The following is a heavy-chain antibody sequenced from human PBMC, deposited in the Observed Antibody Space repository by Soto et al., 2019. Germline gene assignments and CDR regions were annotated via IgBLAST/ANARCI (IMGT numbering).Heavy chain of an antibody. D-gene: IGHD5-18*01. CDR2: IYYSGST. CDR1: GGFIRSSRDY. J-gene: IGHJ4*02. V-gene: IGHV4-39*01. CDR3: ARQEWIQLWPGDY. Sequence: SETLSLTCTVSGGFIRSSRDYWGWIRQPPGKGLEWIGSIYYSGSTYYNPSLKSRVTISVDTSKNQFSLKLSSVTAADTAVYYCARQEWIQLWPGDYWGQGTLVTVSS.